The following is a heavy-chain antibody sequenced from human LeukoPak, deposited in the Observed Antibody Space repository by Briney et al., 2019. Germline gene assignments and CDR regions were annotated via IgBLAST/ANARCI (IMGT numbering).Heavy chain of an antibody. CDR2: INPNSGGT. J-gene: IGHJ6*02. Sequence: ASVKVSCKASGYTFTGYYMHWVRQAPGQGLEWMGWINPNSGGTNYAQKFQGRVTMTRDTSISTAYMELSRLRSDDTAVCYCARSWFGELLSPGYSGYYYYYYGMDVWGQGTTVTVSS. D-gene: IGHD3-10*01. CDR1: GYTFTGYY. V-gene: IGHV1-2*02. CDR3: ARSWFGELLSPGYSGYYYYYYGMDV.